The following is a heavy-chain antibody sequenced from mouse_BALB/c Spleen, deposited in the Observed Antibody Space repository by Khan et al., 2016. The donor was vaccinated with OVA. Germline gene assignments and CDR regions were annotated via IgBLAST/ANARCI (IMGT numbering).Heavy chain of an antibody. CDR1: GYTFTNYG. CDR2: IYTYTGEP. D-gene: IGHD1-1*01. V-gene: IGHV9-3-1*01. J-gene: IGHJ4*01. Sequence: QIQLVQSGPELKKPGETVKISCKASGYTFTNYGMNWVKQAPGKGLKWMGWIYTYTGEPTYADDFKGRFAFSLESSASTAFLQINNLPNDDTATYYYARGSSWAMDYWGQGTSVTVSS. CDR3: ARGSSWAMDY.